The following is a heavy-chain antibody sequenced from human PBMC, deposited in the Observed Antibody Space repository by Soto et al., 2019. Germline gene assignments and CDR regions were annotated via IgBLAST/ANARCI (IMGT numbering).Heavy chain of an antibody. J-gene: IGHJ4*02. D-gene: IGHD6-13*01. CDR1: GFTLSDYY. V-gene: IGHV1-69-2*01. Sequence: GASVKVSCKVSGFTLSDYYMHWIQQGPGKGPEWMGLIDPEDGETIYSRKFQGRVTITADTSTDTVYMEVTSLTSEDSAVYFCATRIGDMTTIQGYLEYWGQGVPVTVSS. CDR3: ATRIGDMTTIQGYLEY. CDR2: IDPEDGET.